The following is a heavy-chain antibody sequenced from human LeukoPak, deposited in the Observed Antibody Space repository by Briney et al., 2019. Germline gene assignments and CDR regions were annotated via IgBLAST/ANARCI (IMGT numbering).Heavy chain of an antibody. CDR1: GGSISSYY. CDR3: ARQRDLQQLAPSDY. CDR2: IYRTGRT. Sequence: SETLSLTRNVSGGSISSYYWSWIRKPPREELEWIGYIYRTGRTTYNPSLNSRVTISADTSKSQFSLSLSSVTAADTAVYYCARQRDLQQLAPSDYWGQGTLVTVSS. D-gene: IGHD6-13*01. J-gene: IGHJ4*02. V-gene: IGHV4-59*08.